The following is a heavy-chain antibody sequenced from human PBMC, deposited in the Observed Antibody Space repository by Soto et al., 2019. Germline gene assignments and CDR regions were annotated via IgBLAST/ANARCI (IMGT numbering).Heavy chain of an antibody. CDR3: ARETLSFGSALDV. Sequence: GGSLRLSCAASGFRFDVYNMHWVRQAPGKGLEWVSLITWNGGNTYYADSVKGRFTISRDGTTQSVSLQMTGLKREDTGLYYCARETLSFGSALDVWGQGTTVTVSS. CDR1: GFRFDVYN. D-gene: IGHD3-3*01. J-gene: IGHJ6*02. CDR2: ITWNGGNT. V-gene: IGHV3-43*01.